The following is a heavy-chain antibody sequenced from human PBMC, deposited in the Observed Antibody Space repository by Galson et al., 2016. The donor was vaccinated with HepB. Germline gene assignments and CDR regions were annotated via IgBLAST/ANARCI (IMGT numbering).Heavy chain of an antibody. Sequence: QSGAEVKKPGESLRISCKASGYNFTTSWIGWVRRVPGYGLEWVAIIYPDDSDSRYSPSFQGQVRISADKTLNTAYLQWSSLRDSDTAIYYWGRIGSGWYESCFGPWDQGTLVTVAS. CDR1: GYNFTTSW. D-gene: IGHD6-19*01. V-gene: IGHV5-51*01. CDR2: IYPDDSDS. CDR3: GRIGSGWYESCFGP. J-gene: IGHJ5*02.